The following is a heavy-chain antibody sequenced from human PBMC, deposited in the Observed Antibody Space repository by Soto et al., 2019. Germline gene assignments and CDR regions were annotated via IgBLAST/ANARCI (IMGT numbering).Heavy chain of an antibody. D-gene: IGHD3-9*01. CDR2: IKQDGSEK. CDR1: GFTFSSYW. Sequence: GGSLRLSCAASGFTFSSYWMSWVRQAPGKGLEWVANIKQDGSEKYYVDSEKGRFTISRDNAKNSLYLQMNSLRAEDTAVYYCARERYFDWSPRAFDIWGQGTMVTVSS. V-gene: IGHV3-7*01. J-gene: IGHJ3*02. CDR3: ARERYFDWSPRAFDI.